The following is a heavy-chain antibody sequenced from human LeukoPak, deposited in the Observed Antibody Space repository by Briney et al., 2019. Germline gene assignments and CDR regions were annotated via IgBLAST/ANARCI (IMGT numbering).Heavy chain of an antibody. V-gene: IGHV3-23*01. Sequence: GGSLRLSCAASGFAFSSYAMSWVRQAPGKGLEWVSAISGSGGSTYYADSVKGRFTISRDNSKNTLYLQMNSLRAEDTAVYYCAKDTGWEPGKGAFDIWGQGTMVTVSS. CDR3: AKDTGWEPGKGAFDI. J-gene: IGHJ3*02. CDR1: GFAFSSYA. CDR2: ISGSGGST. D-gene: IGHD1-26*01.